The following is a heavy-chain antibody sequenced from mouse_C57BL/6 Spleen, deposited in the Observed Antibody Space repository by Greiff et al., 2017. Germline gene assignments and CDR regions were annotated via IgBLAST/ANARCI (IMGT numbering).Heavy chain of an antibody. J-gene: IGHJ2*01. V-gene: IGHV1-15*01. CDR2: IDPETGGA. CDR1: GYTFTDYE. CDR3: TSAYLDY. Sequence: VQLQQSGAELVRPGASVTMSCKASGYTFTDYEMHWVKQTPVHGLEWIGAIDPETGGAAYNQKFKGKAILTADKSSSTAYMELRSLTSEDSAVYYCTSAYLDYWGQGTTLTVSS.